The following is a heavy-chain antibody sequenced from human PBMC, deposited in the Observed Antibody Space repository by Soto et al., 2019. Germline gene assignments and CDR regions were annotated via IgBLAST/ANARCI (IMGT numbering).Heavy chain of an antibody. CDR3: ARGAGERGDGNGYPGRH. CDR2: IKSDGSGT. J-gene: IGHJ4*02. D-gene: IGHD5-18*01. CDR1: GFPFSSYW. V-gene: IGHV3-74*01. Sequence: EVQLVESGGGLVQPGESLTLSCAASGFPFSSYWMHWVRQAPGKGLVWVSRIKSDGSGTYYADSVQDRFTISRDNARNXVYLQMNSLRVEDTSVYFCARGAGERGDGNGYPGRHWGQGTLVTVSS.